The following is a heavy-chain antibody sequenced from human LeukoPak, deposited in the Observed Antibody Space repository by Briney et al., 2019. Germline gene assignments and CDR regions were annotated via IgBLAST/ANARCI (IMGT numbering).Heavy chain of an antibody. J-gene: IGHJ6*02. CDR1: GFTFSSYA. V-gene: IGHV3-9*01. D-gene: IGHD3-10*01. Sequence: PGGSLRLSCAASGFTFSSYAMHWVRQAPGKGLEWVSGINWNSGRIGYADSVKGRFTISRDNAKNSLYLQMNSLRAEDTALYYCAKDYGSGSYQYYYYGMDVWGQGTTVTVSS. CDR2: INWNSGRI. CDR3: AKDYGSGSYQYYYYGMDV.